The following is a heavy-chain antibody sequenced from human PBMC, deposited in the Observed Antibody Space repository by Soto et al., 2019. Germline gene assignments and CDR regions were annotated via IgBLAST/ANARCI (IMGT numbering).Heavy chain of an antibody. D-gene: IGHD2-15*01. J-gene: IGHJ3*02. Sequence: GGSLRLSCAASGFTFSSYSMNWIRQAPGKGLEWVSSISSSSSYIYYADSVKGRFTISRDNAKNSLYLQMNSLRAEDTAVYYCAREQVVVVVAAEAFDIWGQGXMVTV. V-gene: IGHV3-21*01. CDR3: AREQVVVVVAAEAFDI. CDR2: ISSSSSYI. CDR1: GFTFSSYS.